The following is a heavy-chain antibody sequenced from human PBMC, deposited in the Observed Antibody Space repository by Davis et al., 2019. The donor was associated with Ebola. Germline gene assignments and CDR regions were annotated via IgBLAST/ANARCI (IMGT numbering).Heavy chain of an antibody. CDR1: GGSFSGYY. CDR2: INYSGST. V-gene: IGHV4-34*01. Sequence: SETLSLTCAVYGGSFSGYYWSWIRQPPGKGLEWIGEINYSGSTNYNPSLKTRVTILIDTAKNQFSLKLSSVTAADTAVYYCARQFDPWGQGILVTVSS. CDR3: ARQFDP. J-gene: IGHJ5*02.